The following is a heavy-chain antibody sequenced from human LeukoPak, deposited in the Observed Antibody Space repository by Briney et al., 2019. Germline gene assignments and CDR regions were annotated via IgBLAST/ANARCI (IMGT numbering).Heavy chain of an antibody. Sequence: GGSLRLSCVVSGIPFSDFYMNWIRQAPGKGLEWISYVRSSSSYTDYAESVKGRFSISRDNAKSALYLEMSDLRVEDTAVYYCAAGIAADYWGQGTLVIASS. CDR3: AAGIAADY. V-gene: IGHV3-11*03. D-gene: IGHD6-25*01. J-gene: IGHJ4*02. CDR2: VRSSSSYT. CDR1: GIPFSDFY.